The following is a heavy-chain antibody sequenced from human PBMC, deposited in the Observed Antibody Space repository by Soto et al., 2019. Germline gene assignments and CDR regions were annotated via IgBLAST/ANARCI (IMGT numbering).Heavy chain of an antibody. V-gene: IGHV3-9*01. CDR1: GFNFGNYA. Sequence: EVLLVESGGGLVQPARPLRLSCEASGFNFGNYAMHWVRQVPGKGLEWVSAISWNSGQLDYADSVRGRFTISRDNGKNSLYLEMNSLRPDDTALYFCATDKSTGEYSYYRYMDVWGRGTTVIVSS. D-gene: IGHD4-17*01. J-gene: IGHJ6*03. CDR3: ATDKSTGEYSYYRYMDV. CDR2: ISWNSGQL.